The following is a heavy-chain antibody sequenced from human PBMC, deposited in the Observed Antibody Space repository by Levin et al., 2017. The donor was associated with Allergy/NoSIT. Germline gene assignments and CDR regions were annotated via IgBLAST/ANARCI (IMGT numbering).Heavy chain of an antibody. V-gene: IGHV3-74*01. J-gene: IGHJ3*02. D-gene: IGHD1-26*01. CDR1: GFTFSSHY. Sequence: LSLTCEGSGFTFSSHYMHWVRQAPGKGLVWVSRMSDEGSKTNYADSVKGRFTISRDNAKSTLYLQMNSLRAEDTAVYYCARGIVGASVAFDMWGQGTLVTVSS. CDR2: MSDEGSKT. CDR3: ARGIVGASVAFDM.